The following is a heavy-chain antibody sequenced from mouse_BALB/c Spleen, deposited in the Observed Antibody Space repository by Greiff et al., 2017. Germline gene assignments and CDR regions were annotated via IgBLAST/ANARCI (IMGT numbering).Heavy chain of an antibody. D-gene: IGHD2-1*01. CDR3: ARDRGNYDWCSDV. CDR1: GFTFSSYG. J-gene: IGHJ1*01. Sequence: EVKLVESGGGLVQPGGSLKLSCAASGFTFSSYGMSWVRQTPDKRLELVATINSNGGSTYYPDSVKGRFTISRDNAKNTLYLQMSSLKSEDTAMYYCARDRGNYDWCSDVWGAGTTVTVSS. CDR2: INSNGGST. V-gene: IGHV5-6-3*01.